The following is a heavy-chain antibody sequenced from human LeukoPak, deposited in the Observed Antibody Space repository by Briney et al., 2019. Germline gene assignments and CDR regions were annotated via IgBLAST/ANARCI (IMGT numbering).Heavy chain of an antibody. CDR1: GDSISSYY. V-gene: IGHV4-4*07. CDR2: VYVTGST. CDR3: ARMGGYSGYATH. J-gene: IGHJ4*02. D-gene: IGHD5-12*01. Sequence: SETLSLTCTVPGDSISSYYWSWIRQPAGKGLEWIGRVYVTGSTNLNPALQSRVTLSVDTAKNQFSLKLNSVTAADTAVYYCARMGGYSGYATHWGQGTLVTVSS.